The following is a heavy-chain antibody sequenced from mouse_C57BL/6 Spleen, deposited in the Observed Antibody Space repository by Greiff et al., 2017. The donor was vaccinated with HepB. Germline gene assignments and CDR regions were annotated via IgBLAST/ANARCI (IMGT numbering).Heavy chain of an antibody. D-gene: IGHD2-2*01. Sequence: QVQLKESGPGLVQPSQSLSITCTVSGFSLTSYGVHWVRQSPGKGLEWLGVIWSGGSTDYNAAFISRLSISKDNSKSQVFFKMNSLQADDTATYYCARTTMVTTSWFAYWGQGTLVTVSA. CDR3: ARTTMVTTSWFAY. J-gene: IGHJ3*01. CDR2: IWSGGST. CDR1: GFSLTSYG. V-gene: IGHV2-2*01.